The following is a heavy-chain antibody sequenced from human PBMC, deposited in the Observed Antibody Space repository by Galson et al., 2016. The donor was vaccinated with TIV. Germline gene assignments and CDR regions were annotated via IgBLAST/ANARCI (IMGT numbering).Heavy chain of an antibody. Sequence: SVKVSCKASGHSFTGYFMHWVRQAPGQGLEWMGWINPKTGATTYAQEFQGRITMTRDTSASTVYMDLTRLQSDDTAVYYCARSDSYYKYALDVWGQGTTVTVSS. D-gene: IGHD3-10*01. CDR2: INPKTGAT. V-gene: IGHV1-2*02. CDR3: ARSDSYYKYALDV. CDR1: GHSFTGYF. J-gene: IGHJ3*01.